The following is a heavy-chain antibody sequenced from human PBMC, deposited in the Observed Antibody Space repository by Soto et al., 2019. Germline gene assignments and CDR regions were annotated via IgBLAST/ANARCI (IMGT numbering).Heavy chain of an antibody. CDR3: ARSVGYRSGWWPYYFDY. D-gene: IGHD6-19*01. Sequence: NLSETLSLTCAVSGDSISSVGYSWNWIRQPPGEGLEWIGYIYHSGSFLYNPSLKSRVTISLDRSKNQFSLSLTSVTAADTAVFYCARSVGYRSGWWPYYFDYWGQGALVTVSS. CDR1: GDSISSVGYS. J-gene: IGHJ4*02. CDR2: IYHSGSF. V-gene: IGHV4-30-2*01.